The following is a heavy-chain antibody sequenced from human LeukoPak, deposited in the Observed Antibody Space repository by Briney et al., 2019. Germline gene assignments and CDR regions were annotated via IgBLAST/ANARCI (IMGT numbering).Heavy chain of an antibody. CDR1: GGSISSYY. V-gene: IGHV4-4*07. J-gene: IGHJ6*02. Sequence: SETLSLTCTVSGGSISSYYWSWIRQPAGKGLEWIGRLYTSGSTNYNPSLKSRVTMSVDTSKNQFSLKLSSVTAADTAVYYCARESSWQWLVPLDYYYYGMDVWGQGTTVTVSS. CDR2: LYTSGST. D-gene: IGHD6-19*01. CDR3: ARESSWQWLVPLDYYYYGMDV.